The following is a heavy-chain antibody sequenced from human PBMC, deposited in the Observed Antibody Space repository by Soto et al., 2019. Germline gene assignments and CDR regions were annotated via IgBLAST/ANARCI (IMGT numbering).Heavy chain of an antibody. CDR1: GFTFSSYS. CDR3: ARGGFRPQPSDAFDI. V-gene: IGHV3-48*04. D-gene: IGHD6-6*01. Sequence: GGSLRLSCAASGFTFSSYSMNWVRQAPGKGLEWVSYISSSSSTIYYADSVKGRFTISRDNAKNSLYLQMNSLRAEDTAVYYCARGGFRPQPSDAFDIWGQGTMVTVSS. J-gene: IGHJ3*02. CDR2: ISSSSSTI.